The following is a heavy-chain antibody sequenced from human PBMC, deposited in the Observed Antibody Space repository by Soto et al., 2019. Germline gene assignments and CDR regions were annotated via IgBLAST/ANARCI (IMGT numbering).Heavy chain of an antibody. V-gene: IGHV4-59*01. CDR1: GGSISSYY. D-gene: IGHD1-26*01. CDR2: IYYSGST. CDR3: ARRYGGNLDY. Sequence: SETLSLTCTVSGGSISSYYWSWIRQPPGKGLEWIGYIYYSGSTNYNPSLKSRVTISVNTSKNQFSLKLTSVTAADTAVYYCARRYGGNLDYWGQGTLVTVSS. J-gene: IGHJ4*02.